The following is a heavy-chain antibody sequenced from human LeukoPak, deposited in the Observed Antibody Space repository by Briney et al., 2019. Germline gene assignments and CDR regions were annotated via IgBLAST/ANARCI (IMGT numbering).Heavy chain of an antibody. V-gene: IGHV4-34*01. J-gene: IGHJ6*03. Sequence: SETLSLTCAVYGGSFSGYYWSWIRHPPGKGLEWSGEINHSGSTNYNPSLKGRVTISVDTSKNQFSLKLSSVTAADTAVYYCARGSSTTVTHPVSVSYYMDVWGKGTTVTVSS. CDR3: ARGSSTTVTHPVSVSYYMDV. D-gene: IGHD4-17*01. CDR2: INHSGST. CDR1: GGSFSGYY.